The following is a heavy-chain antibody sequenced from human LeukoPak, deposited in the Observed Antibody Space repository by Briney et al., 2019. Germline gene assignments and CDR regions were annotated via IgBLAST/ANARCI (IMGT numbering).Heavy chain of an antibody. D-gene: IGHD5-18*01. CDR1: GFTFSNYG. J-gene: IGHJ4*02. Sequence: GGSLRLSCAASGFTFSNYGVHWVRLAPGEGLEWVALISYDGSTKYYPDSVKGRFTVSRDNSKNTLYLQMNSLRAEDTAMYYCAKGRYTYGFQDFDQWGQGTLVTVSS. CDR3: AKGRYTYGFQDFDQ. CDR2: ISYDGSTK. V-gene: IGHV3-30*18.